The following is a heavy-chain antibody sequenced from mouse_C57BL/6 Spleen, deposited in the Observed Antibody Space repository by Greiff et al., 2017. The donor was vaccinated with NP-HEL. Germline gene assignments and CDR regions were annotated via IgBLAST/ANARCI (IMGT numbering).Heavy chain of an antibody. CDR3: ARNVGTIDAMDY. CDR2: IDPSDSYT. Sequence: QVQLQQPGAELVMPGASVKLSCKASGYTFTSYWMHWVKQRPGQGLEWIGEIDPSDSYTNYNQKFKGKSTLTVDKSSSTAYMQLSSLTSEDSAVYYCARNVGTIDAMDYWGQGTSVTVSS. V-gene: IGHV1-69*01. CDR1: GYTFTSYW. J-gene: IGHJ4*01. D-gene: IGHD2-12*01.